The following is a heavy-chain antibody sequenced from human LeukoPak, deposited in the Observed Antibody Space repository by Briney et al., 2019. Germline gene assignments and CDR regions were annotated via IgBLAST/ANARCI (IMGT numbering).Heavy chain of an antibody. J-gene: IGHJ6*03. CDR1: GYTFTSYY. CDR3: ARDFQVRGVIPNYYYYYMDV. V-gene: IGHV1-46*01. Sequence: ASVKVSCKASGYTFTSYYMHWVRQAPGQGLEWMGIINPSGGSTTYAQKFQGSVTMTRDMSTSTVYMELSSLRSEDTAVYYCARDFQVRGVIPNYYYYYMDVWGKGTTVTVSS. D-gene: IGHD3-10*01. CDR2: INPSGGST.